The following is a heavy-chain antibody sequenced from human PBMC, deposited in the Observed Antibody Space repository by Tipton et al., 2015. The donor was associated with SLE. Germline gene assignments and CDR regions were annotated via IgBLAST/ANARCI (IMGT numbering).Heavy chain of an antibody. CDR3: ASSPGVTLFRAVTYVDL. CDR2: VSYSGVT. CDR1: DDSITTDY. Sequence: TLSLTCTVSDDSITTDYWTWIWQPPGKGLEYIGYVSYSGVTNSNPSLQSRVTMSIDASKKQVSLRLSSVTAADTAVYYCASSPGVTLFRAVTYVDLWGKGTLVTVSS. V-gene: IGHV4-59*13. D-gene: IGHD3-3*01. J-gene: IGHJ4*02.